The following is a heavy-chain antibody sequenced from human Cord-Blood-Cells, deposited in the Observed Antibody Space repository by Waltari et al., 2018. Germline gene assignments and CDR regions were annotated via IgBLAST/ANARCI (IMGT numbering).Heavy chain of an antibody. J-gene: IGHJ5*02. V-gene: IGHV1-8*01. D-gene: IGHD6-13*01. CDR1: GYTFTSYD. CDR2: MNPNRGNT. Sequence: QVQLVQSGAEVKKPGASVKVSCKASGYTFTSYDINWARQATGQGLEWMGWMNPNRGNTGYAKKFQGRVTMTRNTSISTAYMELSSLRSEDTAVYYCIAAAGQGSHNWFDPWGQGTLVTVSS. CDR3: IAAAGQGSHNWFDP.